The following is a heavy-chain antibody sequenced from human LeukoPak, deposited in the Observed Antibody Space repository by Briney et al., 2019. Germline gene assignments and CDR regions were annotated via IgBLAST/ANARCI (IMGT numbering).Heavy chain of an antibody. D-gene: IGHD3-22*01. V-gene: IGHV3-48*01. CDR3: ARGSTYYDSSGQVPFDY. Sequence: HTGGSLRLSCAASGFTFNSYVMSWVRQAPGKGLEWGSYISGSSSTIYYADSVKGRFTISRDNGKNTLYLQMNSLRAEDTAVYYCARGSTYYDSSGQVPFDYWGQGTLVTVSS. J-gene: IGHJ4*02. CDR1: GFTFNSYV. CDR2: ISGSSSTI.